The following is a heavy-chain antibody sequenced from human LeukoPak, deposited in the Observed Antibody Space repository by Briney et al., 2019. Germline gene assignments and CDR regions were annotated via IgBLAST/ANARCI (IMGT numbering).Heavy chain of an antibody. CDR2: INHSGST. CDR1: GGSFSGYC. CDR3: ASPGVYYGSGSYPFDY. Sequence: PSETLSLTCAVYGGSFSGYCWSWIRQPPGKGLEWIGEINHSGSTNYNPSLKSRVTISVDTSKNQFSLKLSSVTAADTAVYYCASPGVYYGSGSYPFDYWGQGTLVTVSS. D-gene: IGHD3-10*01. V-gene: IGHV4-34*01. J-gene: IGHJ4*02.